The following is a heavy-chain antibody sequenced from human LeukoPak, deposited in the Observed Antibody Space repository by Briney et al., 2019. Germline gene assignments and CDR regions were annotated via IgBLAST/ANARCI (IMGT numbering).Heavy chain of an antibody. CDR1: GFTFSSYA. V-gene: IGHV3-64*01. CDR3: ARSSGIAAAGGTFDY. D-gene: IGHD6-13*01. J-gene: IGHJ4*02. Sequence: GGSLRLSCAASGFTFSSYAMHWVRQAPGKGLEYVSAISSNGGSTYYANSVKGRFTISRDNSKNTLYLQMGSLRAEDMAVYYCARSSGIAAAGGTFDYWGQGTLVTVSS. CDR2: ISSNGGST.